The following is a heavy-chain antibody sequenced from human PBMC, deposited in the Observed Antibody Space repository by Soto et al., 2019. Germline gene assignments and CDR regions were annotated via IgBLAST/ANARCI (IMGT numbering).Heavy chain of an antibody. J-gene: IGHJ4*02. CDR2: IIPIFGTA. D-gene: IGHD3-22*01. Sequence: QVQLVQSGAEVKKPGSSVKVSCKASGGTFSSYAISWVRQAPGQGLEWMGGIIPIFGTADYAQKFQGRVTITADECTSTGYMELSSLRSEDTAVYYWASHYDSSGYYYRGLDYWGQGTLVTVSS. CDR3: ASHYDSSGYYYRGLDY. CDR1: GGTFSSYA. V-gene: IGHV1-69*12.